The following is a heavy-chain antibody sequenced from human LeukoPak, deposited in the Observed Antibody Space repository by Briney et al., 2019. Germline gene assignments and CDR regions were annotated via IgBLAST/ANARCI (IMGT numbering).Heavy chain of an antibody. CDR1: GFIFSNYY. V-gene: IGHV3-74*01. J-gene: IGHJ4*02. D-gene: IGHD2-2*01. CDR2: INGDGSNV. Sequence: GGSLRLSCAASGFIFSNYYMHWVRQAPGKGLVWVSHINGDGSNVNYADSVKGRFTISRDNAKNTLYLQMNSLRVEDTALYYCGRGKSPAAVDDWGQGTLVTVPS. CDR3: GRGKSPAAVDD.